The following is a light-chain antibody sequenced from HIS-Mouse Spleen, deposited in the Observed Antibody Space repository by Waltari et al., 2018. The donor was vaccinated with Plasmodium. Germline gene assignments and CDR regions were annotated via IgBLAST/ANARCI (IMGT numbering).Light chain of an antibody. Sequence: QSALTQPPSASGSPGHSVTSSCTGTSSDVVGYNYVSWYQQPPGKAPKLMIYEVSKRPSGVPDRFSGSKSGNTASLTVSGLQAEDEADYYCSSYAGSNNLVFGGGTKLTVL. J-gene: IGLJ2*01. CDR3: SSYAGSNNLV. CDR1: SSDVVGYNY. CDR2: EVS. V-gene: IGLV2-8*01.